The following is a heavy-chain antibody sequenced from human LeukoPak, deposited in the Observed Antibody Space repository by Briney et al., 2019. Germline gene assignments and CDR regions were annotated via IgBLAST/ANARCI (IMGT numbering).Heavy chain of an antibody. Sequence: SQTLSLTCTVSGGSISSGGYYWSWSRQHRGKGLEWIEYIYYSGSTYYDPSLKSRVTISVDTSKNQFSLKLSSVTAADTAVYYCARVWFGELLLFDYWGQGTLVTVSS. V-gene: IGHV4-31*03. CDR2: IYYSGST. CDR3: ARVWFGELLLFDY. D-gene: IGHD3-10*01. CDR1: GGSISSGGYY. J-gene: IGHJ4*02.